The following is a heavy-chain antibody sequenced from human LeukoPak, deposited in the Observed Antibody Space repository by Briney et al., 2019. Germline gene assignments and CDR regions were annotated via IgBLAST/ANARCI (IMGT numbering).Heavy chain of an antibody. V-gene: IGHV1-18*01. CDR1: GYSFTSYG. CDR2: ISAYNDNT. J-gene: IGHJ4*02. D-gene: IGHD3-9*01. CDR3: AKILMGAVAPGY. Sequence: SVKVSCKASGYSFTSYGISWVRQAPGQGLEWMGWISAYNDNTNYAQKLQGRVTMTTDTSTSTAYMELRSLRCDDTAVYYCAKILMGAVAPGYGGQGPLVTVPP.